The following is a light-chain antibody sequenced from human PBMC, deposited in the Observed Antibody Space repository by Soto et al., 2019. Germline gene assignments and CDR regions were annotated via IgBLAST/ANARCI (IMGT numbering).Light chain of an antibody. J-gene: IGLJ3*02. CDR1: SSDVGGYNY. V-gene: IGLV2-11*01. CDR3: CSYAGSQTWV. Sequence: QSALTQPRSVSGSPGQSVTISCTGTSSDVGGYNYVSWYQQHPGKAPKLIIYDVSKRPSGVPDRFSGSRSGNTASLTISGLQAEDEADYYCCSYAGSQTWVFGGETKLTVL. CDR2: DVS.